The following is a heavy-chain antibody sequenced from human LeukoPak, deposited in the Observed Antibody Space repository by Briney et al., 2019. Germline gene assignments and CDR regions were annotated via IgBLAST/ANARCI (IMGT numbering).Heavy chain of an antibody. Sequence: ASVKVSCKASGGTFSSYAISWVRQAPGQGLEWMGGIIPIFGTANYAQKFQGRVTITADESTSTAYMELSSLRSEDTAVYYCAVTYYFDSSGYYYLPFDYWGQGTLVTVSS. J-gene: IGHJ4*02. CDR3: AVTYYFDSSGYYYLPFDY. CDR2: IIPIFGTA. V-gene: IGHV1-69*13. CDR1: GGTFSSYA. D-gene: IGHD3-22*01.